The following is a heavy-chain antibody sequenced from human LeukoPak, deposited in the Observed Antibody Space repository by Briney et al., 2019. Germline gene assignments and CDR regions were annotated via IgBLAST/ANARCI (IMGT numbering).Heavy chain of an antibody. CDR1: GVTVSSHY. CDR2: IYSSGST. Sequence: GGSLRLSCAASGVTVSSHYMSWGRQAPGEGLEWVSLIYSSGSTFYADSVRGRFTISRDNSKNTLYLQMNSLRPEDTAVYFCARDSSSFPNYFDYWGQGTLVTVSS. CDR3: ARDSSSFPNYFDY. J-gene: IGHJ4*02. D-gene: IGHD3-3*02. V-gene: IGHV3-53*01.